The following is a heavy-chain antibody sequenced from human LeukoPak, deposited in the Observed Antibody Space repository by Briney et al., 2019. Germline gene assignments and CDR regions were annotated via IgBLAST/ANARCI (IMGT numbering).Heavy chain of an antibody. CDR1: GITLSNYG. V-gene: IGHV3-23*01. CDR2: ISDTGGRT. D-gene: IGHD3-22*01. J-gene: IGHJ4*02. Sequence: GGSLRLSCAVSGITLSNYGMTWVRQAPGKGLEWVAGISDTGGRTNYADSVKGRFTISRDNPKNTLYLQMNSLRAEDTAVYFCAKRGVVIRVILVGFHKAAYYFDSWGQGALVTVSS. CDR3: AKRGVVIRVILVGFHKAAYYFDS.